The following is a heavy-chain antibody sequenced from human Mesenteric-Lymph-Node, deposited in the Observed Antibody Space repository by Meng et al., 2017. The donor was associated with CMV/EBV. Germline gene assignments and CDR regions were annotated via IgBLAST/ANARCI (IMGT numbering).Heavy chain of an antibody. J-gene: IGHJ4*02. CDR3: ARGRFARAGSFDS. V-gene: IGHV7-4-1*02. Sequence: KAAGYTFTTDGSNWVRQAPGQGLEWMGWIATDTGNPTYAQGFTGRFVFSLDTSISTAYLQISSLKAEDTAVYYCARGRFARAGSFDSWGQGTLVTVS. D-gene: IGHD3-10*01. CDR1: GYTFTTDG. CDR2: IATDTGNP.